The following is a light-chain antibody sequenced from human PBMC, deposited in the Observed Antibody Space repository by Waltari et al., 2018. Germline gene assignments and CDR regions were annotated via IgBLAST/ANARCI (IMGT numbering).Light chain of an antibody. CDR1: QSISIF. CDR3: QQSYSTPFT. Sequence: IQMTQSPSSLSASVGDRVTITCRARQSISIFLNWYQQQPGKAPKLLIYAASNLQSGVPSRFSGRGSGTDFTLTISSLRPEDFATYYCQQSYSTPFTFGPGTKVDIK. J-gene: IGKJ3*01. V-gene: IGKV1-39*01. CDR2: AAS.